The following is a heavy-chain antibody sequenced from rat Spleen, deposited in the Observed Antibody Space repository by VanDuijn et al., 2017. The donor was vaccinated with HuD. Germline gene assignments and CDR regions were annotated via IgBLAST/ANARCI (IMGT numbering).Heavy chain of an antibody. D-gene: IGHD1-4*01. Sequence: QVQLKESGPGLVQPSQTLSLTCTVAGFSLDNYNVHWVRQSPGKGLEWMGVIWNIGGTRYNSALKSRLSISKDTSTSQVFLKMNSLQTEDTATYYCARDENGYVNQWFAYWGQGTLVTVSS. CDR1: GFSLDNYN. CDR2: IWNIGGT. V-gene: IGHV2-41*01. CDR3: ARDENGYVNQWFAY. J-gene: IGHJ3*01.